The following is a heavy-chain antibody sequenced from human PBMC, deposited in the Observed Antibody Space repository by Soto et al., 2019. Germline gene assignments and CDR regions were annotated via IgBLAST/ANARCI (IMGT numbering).Heavy chain of an antibody. J-gene: IGHJ3*02. CDR1: GYTFTSYG. D-gene: IGHD6-6*01. CDR3: ARSVEYSSSSAALDI. CDR2: ISAYNGNT. V-gene: IGHV1-18*01. Sequence: GASVKVSCKASGYTFTSYGISWVRQAPGQELEWMGWISAYNGNTNYAQKLQGRVTMTTDTSTSTAYMELRSLRSDDTAVYYCARSVEYSSSSAALDIWGQGTMVTVSS.